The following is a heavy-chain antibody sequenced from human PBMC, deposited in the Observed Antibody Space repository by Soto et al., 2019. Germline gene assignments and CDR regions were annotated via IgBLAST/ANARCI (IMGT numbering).Heavy chain of an antibody. CDR2: IYYSGST. J-gene: IGHJ5*02. D-gene: IGHD3-3*01. CDR3: ARVADYDFWSGYSPEYRTFDP. CDR1: GGSISSYY. V-gene: IGHV4-59*01. Sequence: TSETLSLTCTVSGGSISSYYWSWIRQPPGKGLEWIGYIYYSGSTNYNPSLKSRVTISVDTSKNQFSLKLSSVTAADTAVYYCARVADYDFWSGYSPEYRTFDPWGPGTLVTVSS.